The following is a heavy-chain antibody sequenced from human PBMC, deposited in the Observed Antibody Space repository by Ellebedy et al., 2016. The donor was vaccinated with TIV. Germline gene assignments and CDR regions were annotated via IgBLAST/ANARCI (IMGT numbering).Heavy chain of an antibody. CDR1: GFTFSSYW. D-gene: IGHD6-19*01. Sequence: GESLKISXAASGFTFSSYWMSWVRQAPGKGLEWVANIKQDGSEKYYVDSVKGRFTISRDNAKNSLYLQMNSLRAEDTAVYYCARDTPVAGFDYWGQGTLVTVSS. V-gene: IGHV3-7*01. CDR2: IKQDGSEK. J-gene: IGHJ4*02. CDR3: ARDTPVAGFDY.